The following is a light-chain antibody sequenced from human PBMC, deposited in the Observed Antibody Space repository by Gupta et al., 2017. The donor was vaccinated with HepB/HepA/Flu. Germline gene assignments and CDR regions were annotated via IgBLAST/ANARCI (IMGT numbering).Light chain of an antibody. CDR3: AAWDDSLNGPHVV. Sequence: QSVLTQPPSASGTPGQRVTISCSGSSSNIGSNTVNWYQQLPGTAPKLLIYSNNQRPSGGPDRFSGSKSGTSASLAIRGLQSEDEADYYCAAWDDSLNGPHVVFGGGTKLTVL. CDR2: SNN. J-gene: IGLJ2*01. V-gene: IGLV1-44*01. CDR1: SSNIGSNT.